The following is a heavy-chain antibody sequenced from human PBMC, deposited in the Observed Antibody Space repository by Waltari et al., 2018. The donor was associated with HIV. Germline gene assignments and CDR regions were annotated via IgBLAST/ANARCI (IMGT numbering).Heavy chain of an antibody. CDR2: IYYRGRT. V-gene: IGHV4-39*01. CDR3: AGNCSSTSCYGPFDY. CDR1: GGSISSSSYS. J-gene: IGHJ4*02. D-gene: IGHD2-2*01. Sequence: QLQLQESGPGLVKPSETLSLTCTVSGGSISSSSYSWPWIRHPPGKGLEWIGTIYYRGRTYYNPSLKSRVTISVDTSKNQFSLKLSSVTAADTAVYYCAGNCSSTSCYGPFDYWGQGTLVTVSS.